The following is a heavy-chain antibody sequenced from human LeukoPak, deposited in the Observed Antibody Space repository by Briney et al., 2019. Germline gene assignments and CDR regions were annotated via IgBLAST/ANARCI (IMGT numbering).Heavy chain of an antibody. CDR2: IYYSGST. D-gene: IGHD4-23*01. CDR1: GFTFSSYA. J-gene: IGHJ5*02. V-gene: IGHV4-59*01. Sequence: LRLSCAASGFTFSSYAMHWVRQPPGKGLEWIGYIYYSGSTNYNPSLKSRVTISVDTSKNQFSLKLSSVTAADAAVYYCARDYGGNAGGPPTRPRYNWFDPWGQGTLVTVSS. CDR3: ARDYGGNAGGPPTRPRYNWFDP.